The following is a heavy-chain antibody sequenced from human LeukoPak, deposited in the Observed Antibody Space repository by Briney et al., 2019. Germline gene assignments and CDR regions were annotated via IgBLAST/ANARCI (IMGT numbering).Heavy chain of an antibody. CDR2: IYPGDSDT. V-gene: IGHV5-51*01. D-gene: IGHD6-19*01. CDR1: GYSFTSYW. J-gene: IGHJ4*02. CDR3: ARLSARYSSGPFHY. Sequence: PGESLKISCKGSGYSFTSYWIGWVRQMPGKGLEWMGIIYPGDSDTRYSPSFKGQITISADKSISTAYLQWSSLKASDTAMYYCARLSARYSSGPFHYWGQGTLVTVSS.